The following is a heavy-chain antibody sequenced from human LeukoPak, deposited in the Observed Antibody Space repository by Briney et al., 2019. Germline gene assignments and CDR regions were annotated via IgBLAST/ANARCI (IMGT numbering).Heavy chain of an antibody. CDR3: AKDRGGIYYDSSGYYYFDY. V-gene: IGHV3-23*01. CDR2: ISGSGGST. D-gene: IGHD3-22*01. J-gene: IGHJ4*02. CDR1: GFTFSSYA. Sequence: GGSLRLSCAASGFTFSSYAMSWVRQAPGKGLEWVSAISGSGGSTYYADSVKGRFTISRDNSKNTLYLQMNSLRAEETAVYYCAKDRGGIYYDSSGYYYFDYWGQGTLVTVSS.